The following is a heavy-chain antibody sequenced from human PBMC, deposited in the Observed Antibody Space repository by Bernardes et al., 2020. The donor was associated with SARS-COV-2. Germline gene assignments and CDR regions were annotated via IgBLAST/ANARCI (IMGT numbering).Heavy chain of an antibody. CDR3: ARRRSGYYY. V-gene: IGHV4-39*01. Sequence: SETLSLTCTVSGGSISSSSYYWGWLRQPPGKGLEWVGSIYYSGSTYYNPSLKSRVTISVDTSKNQFSLKLSSVTAADTAVYYCARRRSGYYYWGQGTLVTVSS. J-gene: IGHJ4*02. D-gene: IGHD3-22*01. CDR2: IYYSGST. CDR1: GGSISSSSYY.